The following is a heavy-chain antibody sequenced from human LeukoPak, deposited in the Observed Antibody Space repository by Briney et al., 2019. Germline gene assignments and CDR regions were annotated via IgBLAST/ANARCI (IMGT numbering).Heavy chain of an antibody. CDR3: ARAPRLDSASSSYRPFGY. D-gene: IGHD3-22*01. CDR1: GYIFTNCY. J-gene: IGHJ4*02. Sequence: GASVKLSCTASGYIFTNCYLHWVRQAPGQGLEWLGWINPNSSDVHYAKKFQDRVTMTRDTSISTAYMRLSNLRCDDTAVYYCARAPRLDSASSSYRPFGYWGQGTLVTVSS. V-gene: IGHV1-2*02. CDR2: INPNSSDV.